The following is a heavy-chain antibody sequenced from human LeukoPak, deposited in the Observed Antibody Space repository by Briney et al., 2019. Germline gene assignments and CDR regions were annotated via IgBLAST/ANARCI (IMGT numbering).Heavy chain of an antibody. J-gene: IGHJ4*02. Sequence: GGSLRLSCTTSGITFSNSWMSWVRQAPGKGLEWVSFIYSGTIHYSDSVKGRFTISRDNSKNTLYLQINSLRAEDTAVYYCARRACAYSHPYDYWGQGTLVIVSS. D-gene: IGHD4/OR15-4a*01. CDR1: GITFSNSW. CDR2: IYSGTI. CDR3: ARRACAYSHPYDY. V-gene: IGHV3-53*01.